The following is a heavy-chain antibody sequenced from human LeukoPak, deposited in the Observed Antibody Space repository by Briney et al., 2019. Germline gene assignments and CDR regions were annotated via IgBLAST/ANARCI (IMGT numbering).Heavy chain of an antibody. V-gene: IGHV1-2*06. CDR2: INPNSGGT. J-gene: IGHJ4*02. CDR3: ARGWERWTADY. D-gene: IGHD1-26*01. Sequence: ASVKVSCKASGGTFSSYAISWMRQAPGQGLEWMGRINPNSGGTNYAQKFQGRVTMTRDTSISTAYMELSRLRSDDTAVYYCARGWERWTADYWGQGTLVTVSS. CDR1: GGTFSSYA.